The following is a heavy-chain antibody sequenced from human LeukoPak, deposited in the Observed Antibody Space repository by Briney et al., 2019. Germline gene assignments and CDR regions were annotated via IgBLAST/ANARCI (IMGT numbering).Heavy chain of an antibody. J-gene: IGHJ4*02. V-gene: IGHV3-30*02. CDR2: IRYNGGNK. CDR3: AKDRDDYVGRYFDY. CDR1: GFTFSSYG. Sequence: GGSLRLSCAASGFTFSSYGMHWVRQAPGKGLEWVAFIRYNGGNKYYADSVKGRFTISRDNSKNTLYLQMNSLRAEDTAVYYCAKDRDDYVGRYFDYWGQGTLVTVSS. D-gene: IGHD3-16*01.